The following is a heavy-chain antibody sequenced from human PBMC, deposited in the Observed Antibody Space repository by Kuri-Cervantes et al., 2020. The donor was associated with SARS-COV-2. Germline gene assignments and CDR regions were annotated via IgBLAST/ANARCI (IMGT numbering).Heavy chain of an antibody. CDR2: ISNDASNK. J-gene: IGHJ4*02. CDR1: GFTFSSYA. CDR3: ARGCIVVPAGKLRRDMKIDH. Sequence: GESLKISCAASGFTFSSYAMHWVRQAPGKGLEWVAFISNDASNKYYTDSVKGRFTISRDNSKNTLYLQMNSLRVEDTAVYYCARGCIVVPAGKLRRDMKIDHWGQGTLVTVSS. V-gene: IGHV3-30-3*01. D-gene: IGHD2-2*01.